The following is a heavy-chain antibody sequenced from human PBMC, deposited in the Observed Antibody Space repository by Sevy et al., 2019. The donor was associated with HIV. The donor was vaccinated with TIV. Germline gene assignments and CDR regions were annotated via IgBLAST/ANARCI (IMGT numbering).Heavy chain of an antibody. V-gene: IGHV4-39*01. D-gene: IGHD6-25*01. J-gene: IGHJ4*02. Sequence: SETLSLTCTVSGASISSSGYYWGWIRQPPGKGLEWIASINYSGITFYNPSLKSRVTISADTSKNQFSLRLSSVTAADSSIYFCFGPKLTYINGSHYLDYWGQGTLVTVSS. CDR1: GASISSSGYY. CDR3: FGPKLTYINGSHYLDY. CDR2: INYSGIT.